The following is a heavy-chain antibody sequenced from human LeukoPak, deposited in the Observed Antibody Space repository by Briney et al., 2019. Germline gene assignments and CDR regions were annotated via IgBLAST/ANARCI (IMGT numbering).Heavy chain of an antibody. J-gene: IGHJ5*02. D-gene: IGHD2-2*01. CDR3: AKAYQLLRWFDP. Sequence: GGSLRLSCAASGFTFSSYGMHWVRQAPGKGLEWVAVIWYDGSNKYYADSVKGRFTISRDNSKNTLYLQMNSLRAEDTAVYYCAKAYQLLRWFDPWGQGTLVTVSS. CDR2: IWYDGSNK. V-gene: IGHV3-33*06. CDR1: GFTFSSYG.